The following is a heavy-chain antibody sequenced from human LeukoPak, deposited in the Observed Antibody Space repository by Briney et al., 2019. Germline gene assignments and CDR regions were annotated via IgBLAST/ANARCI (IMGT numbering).Heavy chain of an antibody. V-gene: IGHV2-5*01. J-gene: IGHJ5*02. CDR3: VHFAYYDSGSGYPWFDP. D-gene: IGHD3-3*01. CDR1: GFSLSTSEVG. CDR2: IYWNDDK. Sequence: SGPTLVNPTQTLTLSCTFSGFSLSTSEVGVGWIRQPPGKALEWLALIYWNDDKRYSPSLKNRLTITKDPSKNQVVLTMTNMDPVDTATYYCVHFAYYDSGSGYPWFDPWGQGTLVTVSS.